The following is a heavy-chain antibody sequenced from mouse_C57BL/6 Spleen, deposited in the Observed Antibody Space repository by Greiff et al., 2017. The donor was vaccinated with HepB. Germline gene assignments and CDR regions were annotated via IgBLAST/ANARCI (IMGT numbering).Heavy chain of an antibody. CDR2: IYPRDGST. D-gene: IGHD1-1*01. CDR1: GYTFTSYD. J-gene: IGHJ2*01. V-gene: IGHV1-85*01. CDR3: AREGTTVVATGIDY. Sequence: VQLQESGPELVKPGASVKLSCKASGYTFTSYDINWVKQRPGQGLEWIGWIYPRDGSTKYNEKFKGKATLTVDTSSSTADMELHSLPSEDSAVYFCAREGTTVVATGIDYWGQGTTLTVSS.